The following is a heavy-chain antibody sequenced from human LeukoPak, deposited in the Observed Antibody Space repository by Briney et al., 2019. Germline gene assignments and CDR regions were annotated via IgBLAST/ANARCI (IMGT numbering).Heavy chain of an antibody. CDR2: IRQDGSEK. D-gene: IGHD6-19*01. V-gene: IGHV3-7*04. J-gene: IGHJ3*02. Sequence: GGSLRLSCAASGFTFSSYWMSWVRQAPGKGLEWVANIRQDGSEKYYVDSVRGRFTISRDNAKNSLFLQINSLKVVDTAVYYCARDIAVAPRDAFDIWGQGTMVTVSS. CDR1: GFTFSSYW. CDR3: ARDIAVAPRDAFDI.